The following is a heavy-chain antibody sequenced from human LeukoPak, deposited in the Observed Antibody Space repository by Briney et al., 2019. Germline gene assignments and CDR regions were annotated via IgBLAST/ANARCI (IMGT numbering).Heavy chain of an antibody. CDR3: ARDQDDYGDYDVPDYYGMDV. V-gene: IGHV3-30*03. CDR1: GFIFSNYG. J-gene: IGHJ6*02. CDR2: ISYDGSTK. D-gene: IGHD4-17*01. Sequence: GRSLRLSCAASGFIFSNYGMHWVRQAPGKGLDWVAVISYDGSTKYYADSVKGRFTISRDNSKNTLYLQMNSLRAEDTAVYYCARDQDDYGDYDVPDYYGMDVWGQGTTVTVSS.